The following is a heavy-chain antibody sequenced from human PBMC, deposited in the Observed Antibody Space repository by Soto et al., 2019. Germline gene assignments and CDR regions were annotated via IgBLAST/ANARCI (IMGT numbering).Heavy chain of an antibody. CDR3: ARLEGLATISYYFDF. Sequence: SETLSLTCAVYGGSFSNYYWSWIRQPPGKGLEWIGEINQGGSTTYNPSLKSRVTMSLDKSKSQFSLKLNSVTAADSAVYFCARLEGLATISYYFDFWGPGALVTVS. CDR1: GGSFSNYY. D-gene: IGHD3-9*01. J-gene: IGHJ4*02. CDR2: INQGGST. V-gene: IGHV4-34*01.